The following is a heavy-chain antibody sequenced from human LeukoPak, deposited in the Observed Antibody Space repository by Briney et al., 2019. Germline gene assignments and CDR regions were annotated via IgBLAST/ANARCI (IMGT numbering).Heavy chain of an antibody. D-gene: IGHD3-22*01. CDR2: ISGSGGST. CDR3: AKFSLYYYDSSGDY. Sequence: GSLRLSCAASGFTVSSNYMSWVRQAPGKGLEWVSAISGSGGSTYYADSVKGRFTISRDNSKNTLYLQMNSLRAEDTAVYYCAKFSLYYYDSSGDYWGQGTLVTVSS. J-gene: IGHJ4*02. V-gene: IGHV3-23*01. CDR1: GFTVSSNY.